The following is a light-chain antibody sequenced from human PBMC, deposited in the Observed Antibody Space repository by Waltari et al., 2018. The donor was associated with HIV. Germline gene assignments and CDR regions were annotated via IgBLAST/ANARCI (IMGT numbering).Light chain of an antibody. J-gene: IGKJ1*01. CDR3: QQRSNWPRT. CDR2: DAS. Sequence: EIVWTQPPATLPLSQGRRATLSCRASQSVSSYLAWYRQKPGQAPRLLIYDASNRATGIPARFSGSGSGSDFTLTISSLEPEDFAVYYCQQRSNWPRTFGQGTKVEIK. CDR1: QSVSSY. V-gene: IGKV3-11*01.